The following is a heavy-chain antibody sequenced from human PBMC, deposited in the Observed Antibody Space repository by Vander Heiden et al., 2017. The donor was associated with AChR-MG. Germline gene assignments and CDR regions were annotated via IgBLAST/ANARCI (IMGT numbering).Heavy chain of an antibody. V-gene: IGHV4-38-2*01. CDR2: VYHGGST. D-gene: IGHD3-3*01. CDR1: GYSISSGYY. CDR3: AFVLVSLSFDY. J-gene: IGHJ4*02. Sequence: VQLQDSGPGLVKPSETLSLTCAVSGYSISSGYYWGWNRHPPGQGLEVIGAVYHGGSTSYNPSLKSRVTISVDTSNNQFSVKLISVTAADTAVYYCAFVLVSLSFDYWGQGLLVTVSS.